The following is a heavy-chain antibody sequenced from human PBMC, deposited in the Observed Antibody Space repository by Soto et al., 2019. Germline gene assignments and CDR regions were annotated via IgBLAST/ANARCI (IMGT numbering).Heavy chain of an antibody. CDR1: RFIFSTYW. J-gene: IGHJ2*01. CDR3: ARVGRGPDIGLALTAHYWYFDL. Sequence: EVQLVESGGGLVQPGGSLRLSCTSSRFIFSTYWMSWVRQAPGKGLEWVADIKQDGSETHYLDSVEGRFTISRDNAKNSLYLHTNRLRLEDSAVYYCARVGRGPDIGLALTAHYWYFDLWRRGTLVTVSS. D-gene: IGHD2-15*01. CDR2: IKQDGSET. V-gene: IGHV3-7*01.